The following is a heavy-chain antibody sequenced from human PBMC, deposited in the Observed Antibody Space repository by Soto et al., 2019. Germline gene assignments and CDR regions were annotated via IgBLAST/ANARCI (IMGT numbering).Heavy chain of an antibody. V-gene: IGHV3-23*01. CDR1: GFTFSSHA. D-gene: IGHD2-2*01. CDR2: IIGDGRST. CDR3: PKWMSDLLLMVNCDY. J-gene: IGHJ4*02. Sequence: EVQLLESGGALKQPGGSLRLSCAASGFTFSSHAMSWVRQAPGKGLEWVSSIIGDGRSTKYADSVKGSLIIFRDNFQNMLYLQMNSLRAEDTAFYYCPKWMSDLLLMVNCDYWGQWTLVTVSS.